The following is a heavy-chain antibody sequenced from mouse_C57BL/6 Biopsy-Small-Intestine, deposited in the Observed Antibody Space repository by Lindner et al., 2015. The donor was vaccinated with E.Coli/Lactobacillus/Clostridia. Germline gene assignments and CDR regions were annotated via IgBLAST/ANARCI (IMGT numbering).Heavy chain of an antibody. Sequence: SVKVSCKASGGTFSSYVISWVRQAPGQGLEWMGIVNPSAFSTTYAQKFQDRVTMTRDTSTSTFYMDLTSLRSEDTAVYYCARGGTKYVDTSMANFDYWGQGTLVTVSS. CDR3: ARGGTKYVDTSMANFDY. CDR2: VNPSAFST. J-gene: IGHJ4*01. CDR1: GGTFSSYV. V-gene: IGHV1-55*01. D-gene: IGHD1-1*02.